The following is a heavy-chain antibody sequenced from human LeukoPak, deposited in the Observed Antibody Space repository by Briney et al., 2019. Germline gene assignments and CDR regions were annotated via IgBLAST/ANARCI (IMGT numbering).Heavy chain of an antibody. CDR1: GGTFSSYA. V-gene: IGHV1-69*05. Sequence: SVKVSCKASGGTFSSYAISWVRQAPGQGLEWMGGIIPIFGTANYAQKFQGRVTMTRDTSTSTVYMELSSLRSEDTAMYYCARDTKMDVWGKGTTVTVSS. CDR2: IIPIFGTA. J-gene: IGHJ6*04. CDR3: ARDTKMDV. D-gene: IGHD2-2*01.